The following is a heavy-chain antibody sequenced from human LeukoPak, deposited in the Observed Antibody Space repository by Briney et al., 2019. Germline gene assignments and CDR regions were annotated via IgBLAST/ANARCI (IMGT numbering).Heavy chain of an antibody. CDR2: ISGSGGST. Sequence: GGSLRLSCAASGFTFSASAMNWVRQAPGKGLEWVSSISGSGGSTYYADSVKGRFTTSRDNSKNTLYLQMNSLRAEDTAVYYCAKGGEQQLVLFDYWGQGTLVTVSS. V-gene: IGHV3-23*01. CDR1: GFTFSASA. CDR3: AKGGEQQLVLFDY. J-gene: IGHJ4*02. D-gene: IGHD6-13*01.